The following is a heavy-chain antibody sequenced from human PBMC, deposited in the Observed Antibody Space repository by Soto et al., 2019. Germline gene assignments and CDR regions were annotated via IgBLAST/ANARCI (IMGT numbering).Heavy chain of an antibody. Sequence: GESLKISCKGSGYSFTSYWISWVRQMPGKGLEWMGRIDPSDSYTNYSPSFQGHVTISADKSISTAYLQWSSLKASDTAMYYCARGTDSSGWYRYYYYGMAVWGQGTTVTVSS. V-gene: IGHV5-10-1*01. CDR3: ARGTDSSGWYRYYYYGMAV. J-gene: IGHJ6*02. CDR1: GYSFTSYW. D-gene: IGHD6-19*01. CDR2: IDPSDSYT.